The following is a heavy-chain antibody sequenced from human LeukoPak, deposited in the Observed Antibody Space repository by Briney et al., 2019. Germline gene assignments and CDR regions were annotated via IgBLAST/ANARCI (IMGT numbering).Heavy chain of an antibody. V-gene: IGHV1-69*04. CDR1: GGTFSSYA. CDR2: IIPILGIA. D-gene: IGHD4-23*01. Sequence: SVKVSCKASGGTFSSYAISWVRQAPGQGLESMGRIIPILGIANYAQKVQGRVTITADKATGTAYMELSSRRAGDTAWDDCARASTVVTPWGYWGQGTLVTVSS. J-gene: IGHJ4*02. CDR3: ARASTVVTPWGY.